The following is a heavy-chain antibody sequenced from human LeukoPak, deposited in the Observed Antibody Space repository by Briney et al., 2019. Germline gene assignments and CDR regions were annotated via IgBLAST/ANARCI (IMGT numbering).Heavy chain of an antibody. Sequence: SSETLSLTCAVYGGSFSGYYWSWIRQPPGKGLEWLGEINHSGSTNYNPSLKSRVTISVDTSKNQFSLKLTSVTAADTAVYYCARGVVGYYGSGSYLRYWGQGTLVTVSS. CDR3: ARGVVGYYGSGSYLRY. CDR1: GGSFSGYY. CDR2: INHSGST. V-gene: IGHV4-34*01. D-gene: IGHD3-10*01. J-gene: IGHJ4*02.